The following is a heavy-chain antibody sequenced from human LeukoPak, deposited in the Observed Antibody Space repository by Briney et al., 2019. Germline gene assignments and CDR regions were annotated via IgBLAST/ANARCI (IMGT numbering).Heavy chain of an antibody. Sequence: PSETLSLTCTVSGGSISGYYWSWIRQPPGKGLEWVGYIFYSGSTNYNPSLKSRVTISVDRSKNQFSLRLSSVTAADTAFYYCARHRFGSFGSGSSSYYFDYWGQGTLVTVSS. CDR1: GGSISGYY. CDR2: IFYSGST. CDR3: ARHRFGSFGSGSSSYYFDY. V-gene: IGHV4-59*08. J-gene: IGHJ4*02. D-gene: IGHD3-10*01.